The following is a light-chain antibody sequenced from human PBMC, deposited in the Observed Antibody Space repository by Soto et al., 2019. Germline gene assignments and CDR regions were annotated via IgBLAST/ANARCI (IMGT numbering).Light chain of an antibody. CDR3: QQLIKWPLT. V-gene: IGKV3-11*01. CDR1: QSVTTF. CDR2: DVS. Sequence: EIVLTQSPVTLSLSPGERATLSCRASQSVTTFLAWYQQKPGQAPRLLIYDVSNRATGIPARFSGSGSGTDFTLTISSLEPEDLAVYYCQQLIKWPLTFGGGTKVEIK. J-gene: IGKJ4*01.